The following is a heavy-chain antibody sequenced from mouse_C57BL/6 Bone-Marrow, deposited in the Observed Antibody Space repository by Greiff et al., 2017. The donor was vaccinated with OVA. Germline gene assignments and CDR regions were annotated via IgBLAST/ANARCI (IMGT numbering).Heavy chain of an antibody. CDR2: INPNNGGT. CDR1: GYTFTDYY. Sequence: VQLQQSGPELVKPGASVKISCKASGYTFTDYYMNWVKQSHGKSLEWIGDINPNNGGTSYNQKLKGKATLTIYKSSSTAYMELRSLASEDSAVCYCSRSHYERFAYWGQGTLVTVSA. D-gene: IGHD2-4*01. V-gene: IGHV1-26*01. J-gene: IGHJ3*01. CDR3: SRSHYERFAY.